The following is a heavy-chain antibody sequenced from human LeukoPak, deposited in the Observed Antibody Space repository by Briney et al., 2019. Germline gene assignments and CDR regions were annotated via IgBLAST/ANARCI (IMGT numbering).Heavy chain of an antibody. CDR3: ARDGQLEPHLDAFDI. J-gene: IGHJ3*02. Sequence: ASVKVSCKASGYTFTSYGISWERQAPGQGLEWMGWISAYNGNTNYAQKLQGRVTMTTDTSTSTAYMELRSLRSDDTAVYYCARDGQLEPHLDAFDIWGQGTMVTVSS. V-gene: IGHV1-18*01. CDR2: ISAYNGNT. D-gene: IGHD1-1*01. CDR1: GYTFTSYG.